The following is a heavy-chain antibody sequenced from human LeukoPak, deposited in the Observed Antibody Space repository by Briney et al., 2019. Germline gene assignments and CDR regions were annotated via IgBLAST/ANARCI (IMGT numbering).Heavy chain of an antibody. CDR1: GGTFSSYA. Sequence: GASVNVSCKASGGTFSSYAISWVRQAPGQGLEWMGRIIPILGIANYAQKFQGRVTITADKSTSTAYMELSSLRSEDTAVYYCARTNYYGSGSYYNVPLRYFDYWGQGTLVTVSS. CDR3: ARTNYYGSGSYYNVPLRYFDY. D-gene: IGHD3-10*01. J-gene: IGHJ4*02. V-gene: IGHV1-69*04. CDR2: IIPILGIA.